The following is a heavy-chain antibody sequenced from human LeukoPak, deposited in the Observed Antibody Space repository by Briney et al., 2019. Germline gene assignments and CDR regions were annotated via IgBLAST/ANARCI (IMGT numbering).Heavy chain of an antibody. CDR1: GGSIYSHY. J-gene: IGHJ2*01. D-gene: IGHD3-16*01. CDR2: IYYKGNT. CDR3: MSRNTGGNSFDY. Sequence: SETLSLTCAVSGGSIYSHYWGWIRQPPGKGLEWIGDIYYKGNTNYNPSLKSRVTISLDTSKDHLSLKLTSVVAADTAIYYCMSRNTGGNSFDYRGRGILV. V-gene: IGHV4-59*08.